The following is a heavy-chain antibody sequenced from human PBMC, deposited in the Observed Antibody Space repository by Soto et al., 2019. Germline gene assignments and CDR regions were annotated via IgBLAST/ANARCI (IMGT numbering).Heavy chain of an antibody. CDR3: ARTTSGRNFDY. CDR1: SSPINSRYY. J-gene: IGHJ4*02. Sequence: SETLSLTCTVSSSPINSRYYWGWIRQTPGKGLEWVASIYHSGSTHYNPSLKSRATISVDTSNNQFSLRLSSVTAADTAIYYSARTTSGRNFDYWGQGTQVTVSS. V-gene: IGHV4-38-2*02. D-gene: IGHD6-19*01. CDR2: IYHSGST.